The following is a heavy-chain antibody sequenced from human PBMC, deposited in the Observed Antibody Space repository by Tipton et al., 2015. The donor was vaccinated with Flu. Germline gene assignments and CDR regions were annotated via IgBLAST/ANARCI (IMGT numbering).Heavy chain of an antibody. V-gene: IGHV3-11*01. Sequence: TLSLTCAASAFTFSDHYMSWIRQAPGKGLEWISYITATGAGVSYADSVKGRFTISRDNAKDSVYLQMNSLRAEDTAVYYCARAHWGSSWSYYFDFWGPGTLVTVSS. D-gene: IGHD6-13*01. CDR3: ARAHWGSSWSYYFDF. CDR1: AFTFSDHY. J-gene: IGHJ4*02. CDR2: ITATGAGV.